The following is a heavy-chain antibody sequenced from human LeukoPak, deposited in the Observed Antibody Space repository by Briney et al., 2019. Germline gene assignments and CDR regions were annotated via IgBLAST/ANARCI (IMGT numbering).Heavy chain of an antibody. J-gene: IGHJ4*02. CDR3: ARTQISIAAAAYFDY. CDR1: GFTFCSYA. V-gene: IGHV3-64*01. D-gene: IGHD6-13*01. Sequence: GGSLRLSCAASGFTFCSYAMHWVRQAPGKGLEYVSAISSNGGSTYYANSVKGRFTISRDNSKNTLYLQMGSLRAEDMAVYYCARTQISIAAAAYFDYWGQGTLVTVSS. CDR2: ISSNGGST.